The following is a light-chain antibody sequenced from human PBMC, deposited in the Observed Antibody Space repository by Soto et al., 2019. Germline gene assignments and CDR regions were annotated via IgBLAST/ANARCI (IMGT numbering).Light chain of an antibody. CDR3: ASWDDSLNGPV. CDR1: SSNIVSYS. J-gene: IGLJ3*02. V-gene: IGLV1-44*01. CDR2: SDN. Sequence: QPVLTQPPSASGIPGQRVTMSCSGSSSNIVSYSVSWYLHLPGTAPKLLIYSDNQRPSGVPDRFSGSKSGTSASLAISGLQSEDEADYYCASWDDSLNGPVFGGGTKLTVL.